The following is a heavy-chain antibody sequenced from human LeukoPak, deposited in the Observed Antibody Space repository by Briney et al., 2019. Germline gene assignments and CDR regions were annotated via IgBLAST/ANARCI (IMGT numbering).Heavy chain of an antibody. CDR3: AREGSGWYLDAFDI. V-gene: IGHV1-2*02. D-gene: IGHD6-19*01. CDR1: GYTFTGYY. CDR2: INPNSGGT. Sequence: GASVKVSCKASGYTFTGYYMHWVRQAPGQGLEGMGWINPNSGGTNYAQKFQGRVTMTRDTSISTAYMELSRLRSDDTAVYYCAREGSGWYLDAFDIWGQGTMVTVSS. J-gene: IGHJ3*02.